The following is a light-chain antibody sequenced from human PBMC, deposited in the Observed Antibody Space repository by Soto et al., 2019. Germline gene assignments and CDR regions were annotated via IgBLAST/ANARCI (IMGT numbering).Light chain of an antibody. CDR2: DVS. CDR1: SSDVGGYNY. Sequence: QSALTQPASVSGSPGQSITISCTGTSSDVGGYNYVSWYQHHPGKAPKLMIYDVSNRPSGVSSRFSGSKSGNTASLTISGLQAEDEADYYCSSYTSSSTRVFGTGTKVTVL. V-gene: IGLV2-14*03. CDR3: SSYTSSSTRV. J-gene: IGLJ1*01.